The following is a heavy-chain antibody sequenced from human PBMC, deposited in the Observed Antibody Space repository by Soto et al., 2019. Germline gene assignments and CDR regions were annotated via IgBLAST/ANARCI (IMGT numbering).Heavy chain of an antibody. J-gene: IGHJ4*02. CDR2: VDWDDDK. V-gene: IGHV2-70*01. D-gene: IGHD6-19*01. CDR1: GFSLSTNGMC. Sequence: SGPTLVNPTQTLTLTCTFSGFSLSTNGMCVSWIRQPPGKALEWLALVDWDDDKFYSISLRTRLTISRDTSKNQVVLTMTDMDPVDTATYYCARTPLTTGWSVEYWGQGTLVTVS. CDR3: ARTPLTTGWSVEY.